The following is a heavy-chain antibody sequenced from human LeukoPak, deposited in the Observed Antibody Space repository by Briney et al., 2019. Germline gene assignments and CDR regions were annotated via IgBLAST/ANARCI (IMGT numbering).Heavy chain of an antibody. V-gene: IGHV1-69*13. J-gene: IGHJ4*02. D-gene: IGHD3-22*01. CDR3: ARDSIPSGEGIDYYDSSGYYHPFDY. Sequence: SVKVSCKASGGTSSSYAISWVRQAPGQGLEWMGGIIPIFGTANYAQKFQGRVTITADESTSTAYMELSSLRSEDTAVYYCARDSIPSGEGIDYYDSSGYYHPFDYWGQGTLVTVSS. CDR1: GGTSSSYA. CDR2: IIPIFGTA.